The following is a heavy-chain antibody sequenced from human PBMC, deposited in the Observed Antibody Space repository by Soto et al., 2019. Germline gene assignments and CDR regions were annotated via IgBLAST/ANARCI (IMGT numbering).Heavy chain of an antibody. J-gene: IGHJ5*02. CDR2: IYYSGIT. CDR3: ARDWRMTGTTNWFDP. V-gene: IGHV4-61*01. D-gene: IGHD1-20*01. CDR1: GGSVSSGSYY. Sequence: SETLSLTCTVSGGSVSSGSYYWSWIRQPPGKGQEWIGYIYYSGITNYNPSLKSRVTISVDTSKNQFSLKLSSVTAADTAVYYCARDWRMTGTTNWFDPWGQGTLVTVSS.